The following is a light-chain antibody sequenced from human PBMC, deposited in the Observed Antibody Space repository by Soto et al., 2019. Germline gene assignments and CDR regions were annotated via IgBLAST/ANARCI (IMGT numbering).Light chain of an antibody. CDR3: HQIYSAPLT. Sequence: DIQMTQSPSSLSASVGDRVTITCRASQSITTYLNWYRQKPGKAPKLLIYAASSLQSGVPSRFSVSGSETEFTLSISSLQPEDFATYFCHQIYSAPLTFGGGTKVDIK. CDR1: QSITTY. J-gene: IGKJ4*01. V-gene: IGKV1-39*01. CDR2: AAS.